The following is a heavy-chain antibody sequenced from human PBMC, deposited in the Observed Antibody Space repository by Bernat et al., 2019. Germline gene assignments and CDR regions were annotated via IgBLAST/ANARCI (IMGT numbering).Heavy chain of an antibody. Sequence: QVQLVQSGAEVKKPGSSVKVSCKASGGTFSSYAISWVRQAPGQGLEWMGRIIPILGIANYAQKFQGRVTITADKSTSKAYMELSSLGSEDTAVYYCAASGSGRNWFDPWGQGTLVTVSS. CDR2: IIPILGIA. J-gene: IGHJ5*02. V-gene: IGHV1-69*04. CDR3: AASGSGRNWFDP. CDR1: GGTFSSYA. D-gene: IGHD3-3*01.